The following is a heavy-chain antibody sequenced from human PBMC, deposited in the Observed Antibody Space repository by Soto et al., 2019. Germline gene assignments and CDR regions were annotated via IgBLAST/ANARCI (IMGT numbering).Heavy chain of an antibody. CDR3: ASGRASGSYYLLAY. Sequence: ASVKVSCKASGDTFTTYDINWVRQATGHGLEWMGWINPNSGNIGYAQRFQGRVTMTRDTAIRTAYMEVSSLRYDDTAVYYCASGRASGSYYLLAYWRQGTLVTVSS. J-gene: IGHJ4*02. V-gene: IGHV1-8*01. CDR2: INPNSGNI. CDR1: GDTFTTYD. D-gene: IGHD3-10*01.